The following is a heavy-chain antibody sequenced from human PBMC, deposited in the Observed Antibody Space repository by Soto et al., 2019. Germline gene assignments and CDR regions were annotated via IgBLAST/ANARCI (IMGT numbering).Heavy chain of an antibody. CDR2: ISAYNGNT. CDR3: ARGPSIAAAGTLNY. V-gene: IGHV1-18*04. Sequence: ASVKVSCKASGYTFTSYGISWVRQAPGHGLEWMGWISAYNGNTNYAQKLQGRVTMTTDTSTSTAYMELRSLRSDDTAVYYCARGPSIAAAGTLNYWGQGTLVTVSS. CDR1: GYTFTSYG. J-gene: IGHJ4*02. D-gene: IGHD6-13*01.